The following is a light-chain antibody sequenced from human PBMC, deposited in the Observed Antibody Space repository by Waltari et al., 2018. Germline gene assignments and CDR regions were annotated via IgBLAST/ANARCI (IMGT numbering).Light chain of an antibody. J-gene: IGKJ1*01. CDR3: QQYHNWPPWT. CDR1: QSVTTT. CDR2: DAS. Sequence: EIVMTQSPATLSVSPGEGATLSCRASQSVTTTLAWYQLKPGQAPRLLIYDASSRATGIPARFSGSGFGTEFTLTISSLQSEDFAVYYCQQYHNWPPWTFGRGTKVEIK. V-gene: IGKV3D-15*01.